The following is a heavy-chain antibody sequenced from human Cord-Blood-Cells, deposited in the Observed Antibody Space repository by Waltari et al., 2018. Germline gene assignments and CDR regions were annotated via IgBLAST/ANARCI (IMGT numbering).Heavy chain of an antibody. V-gene: IGHV3-33*01. CDR1: GFTFSSYG. D-gene: IGHD3-22*01. CDR3: ARGGYYYDG. CDR2: IWYDGSNK. Sequence: QVQLVESGGGVVQPGRSLRLSCAASGFTFSSYGMHWVRQAPGKGLEWVAVIWYDGSNKYYADSVKCRFTISRDNSKNTLYLQMNSLRAEDTAVYYCARGGYYYDGWGQGTLVTVSS. J-gene: IGHJ4*02.